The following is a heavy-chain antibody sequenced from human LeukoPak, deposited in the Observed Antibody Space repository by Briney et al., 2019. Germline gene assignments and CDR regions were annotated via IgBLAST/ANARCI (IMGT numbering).Heavy chain of an antibody. CDR2: ISGSCGST. CDR3: ARGRRFSTGATRYSGMDV. Sequence: GRCLRLSRAASGFLFISSATSSARQPPRKGMEWVSAISGSCGSTYYAYSVKGQFTISRDNAKNSLYLQMNSLRAEDTAVDYCARGRRFSTGATRYSGMDVWGQGTMVTVSS. D-gene: IGHD1-26*01. V-gene: IGHV3-23*01. CDR1: GFLFISSA. J-gene: IGHJ6*02.